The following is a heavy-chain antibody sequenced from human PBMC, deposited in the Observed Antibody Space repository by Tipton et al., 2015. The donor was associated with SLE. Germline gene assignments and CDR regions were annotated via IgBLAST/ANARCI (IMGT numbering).Heavy chain of an antibody. CDR3: ARGIRIVGATHDAFDI. CDR2: IYTSGST. CDR1: GGSISSGSYY. V-gene: IGHV4-61*09. D-gene: IGHD1-26*01. Sequence: TLSLTCTVSGGSISSGSYYWSWIRQPAGKGLEWIGHIYTSGSTNYYPSLKSRVTISVDTSKNQFSLKLSSVTAADTAVYYGARGIRIVGATHDAFDIWGQGTMVTVSS. J-gene: IGHJ3*02.